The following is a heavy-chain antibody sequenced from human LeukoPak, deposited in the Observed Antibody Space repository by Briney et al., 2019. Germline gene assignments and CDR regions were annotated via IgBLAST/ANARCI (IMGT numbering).Heavy chain of an antibody. CDR1: GFTFSSYA. J-gene: IGHJ4*02. D-gene: IGHD6-13*01. Sequence: PGGSLRLSCAASGFTFSSYAMSWVRQAPGKGLEWVSAISGSCGSTYYADSVKGRFTIPRDNSKNTLYLQMNSLRAEDTAVYYCASIPGYSSSWTIDYWGQGTLVTVSS. CDR3: ASIPGYSSSWTIDY. CDR2: ISGSCGST. V-gene: IGHV3-23*01.